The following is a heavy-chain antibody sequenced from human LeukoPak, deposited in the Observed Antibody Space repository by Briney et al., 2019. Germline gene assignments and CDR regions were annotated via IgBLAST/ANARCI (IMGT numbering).Heavy chain of an antibody. D-gene: IGHD4-11*01. CDR2: ISTSTGDT. V-gene: IGHV1-18*01. CDR1: GYSFILYG. Sequence: ASVKVSCKTSGYSFILYGISWVRQAPGQGPEWMGWISTSTGDTKYTQKFQGRVTLATDTSTSTAYMELSSLRSDDTAVYYCARDDNYGIFVNVDYWGQGTLVTVSS. CDR3: ARDDNYGIFVNVDY. J-gene: IGHJ4*02.